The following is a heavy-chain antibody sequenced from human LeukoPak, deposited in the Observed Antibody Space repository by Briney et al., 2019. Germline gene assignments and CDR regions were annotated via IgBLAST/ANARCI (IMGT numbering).Heavy chain of an antibody. V-gene: IGHV4-31*03. CDR1: GGSISSGGYY. CDR3: ARAGCSSTSCYSEVGT. Sequence: SETLSLTCTVSGGSISSGGYYWSWIRQHPGKGLGWIGYIYYSGSTYYNPSLKSRVTISVDTSKNQFSLKLSSVTAADTAVYYCARAGCSSTSCYSEVGTWGQGTLVTVSS. D-gene: IGHD2-2*02. CDR2: IYYSGST. J-gene: IGHJ5*02.